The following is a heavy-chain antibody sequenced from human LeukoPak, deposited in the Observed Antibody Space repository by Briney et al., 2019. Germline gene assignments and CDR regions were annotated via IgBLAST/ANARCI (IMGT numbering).Heavy chain of an antibody. D-gene: IGHD3-10*01. CDR2: IESKTDGGTT. Sequence: GGSLRLSCEASGFTFSNAWMSWVRQIPGKGLEWVGRIESKTDGGTTDYAAPVKGRFTISRDDSTNTLYLQMNSLKSEDTAVYYCTTYGSGRKFDYWGQGILVTVSS. V-gene: IGHV3-15*04. CDR3: TTYGSGRKFDY. CDR1: GFTFSNAW. J-gene: IGHJ4*02.